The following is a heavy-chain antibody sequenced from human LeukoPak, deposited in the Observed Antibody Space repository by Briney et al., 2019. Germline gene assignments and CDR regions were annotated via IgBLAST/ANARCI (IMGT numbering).Heavy chain of an antibody. J-gene: IGHJ4*02. CDR2: IRYDGNNE. CDR3: AKVMARGITSTPDY. V-gene: IGHV3-30*02. D-gene: IGHD3-10*01. Sequence: QPGGSLRLSCATSGFSFSSHGIHWVRQAPGKGLEWVAFIRYDGNNEYYADSVKGRFTISRDNPKNTLYLQMNSLKPEDTAVYYCAKVMARGITSTPDYWGQGTLVTVSS. CDR1: GFSFSSHG.